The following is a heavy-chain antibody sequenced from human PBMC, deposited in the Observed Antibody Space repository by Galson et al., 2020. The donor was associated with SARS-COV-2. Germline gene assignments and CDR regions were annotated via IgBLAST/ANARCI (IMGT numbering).Heavy chain of an antibody. J-gene: IGHJ6*02. V-gene: IGHV3-53*01. CDR1: GFAVSDTY. Sequence: QAGGSLRLSCAASGFAVSDTYMSWISQAPGKGLEWVALLYAGGSASYTGSVKGRFTISRDNSKNSLYLDMNNLRLEDTAVYYCARDPYSGGWTNFYDCGMDVWGQGTTVTVSS. D-gene: IGHD6-19*01. CDR2: LYAGGSA. CDR3: ARDPYSGGWTNFYDCGMDV.